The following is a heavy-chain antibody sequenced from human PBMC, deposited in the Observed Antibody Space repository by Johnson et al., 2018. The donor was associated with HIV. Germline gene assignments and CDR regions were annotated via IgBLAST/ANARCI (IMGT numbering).Heavy chain of an antibody. D-gene: IGHD1-26*01. J-gene: IGHJ3*02. CDR3: AKDPVGATWAFDI. Sequence: VQLVESGGGVVQPGGSLRLSCAASGFTFSSYWMSWVRQAPGKGLEWVDNIKQDGSEKYYVDSVKGRFTISRDNSKNTLYLQMNSLRAEDTAVYYCAKDPVGATWAFDIWGQGTMVTVSS. V-gene: IGHV3-7*01. CDR1: GFTFSSYW. CDR2: IKQDGSEK.